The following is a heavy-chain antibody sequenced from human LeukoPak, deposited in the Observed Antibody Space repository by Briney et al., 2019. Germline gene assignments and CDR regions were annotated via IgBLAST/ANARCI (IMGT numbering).Heavy chain of an antibody. CDR3: ARGVTGYNLYYYYYGMDV. Sequence: ASVKVSCKASGGTFSSYAISWVRQAPGQGLEWMGGIIPIFGTANYAQKFQGRVTITADESTSTAYMEVSSLRSEDTAVYYCARGVTGYNLYYYYYGMDVWGQGTTVTVSS. CDR2: IIPIFGTA. CDR1: GGTFSSYA. J-gene: IGHJ6*02. D-gene: IGHD3-9*01. V-gene: IGHV1-69*13.